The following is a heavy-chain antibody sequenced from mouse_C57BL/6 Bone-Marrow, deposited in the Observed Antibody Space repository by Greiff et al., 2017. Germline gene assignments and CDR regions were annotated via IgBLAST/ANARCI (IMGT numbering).Heavy chain of an antibody. J-gene: IGHJ3*01. V-gene: IGHV1-47*01. D-gene: IGHD1-1*01. CDR1: GYTFTTYP. CDR2: FHPYNDDT. CDR3: AREGYYGSSWFAY. Sequence: VQLQQSGAELVKPGASVKMSCTASGYTFTTYPIAWMKQNHGKSLEWIGNFHPYNDDTKYNEKFKGKATLTVEKSSNTAYMQLSSLTSEDSAVYYCAREGYYGSSWFAYWGQGTLVTVSA.